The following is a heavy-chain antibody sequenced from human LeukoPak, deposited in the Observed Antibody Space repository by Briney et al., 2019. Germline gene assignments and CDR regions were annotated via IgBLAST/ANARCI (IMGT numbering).Heavy chain of an antibody. Sequence: SVKVSCKASGGTFSSYAISWVRQAPGQGLEWMGGIIPIFGTVNYAQKFQGRVTITTDESTSTAYMELSSLRSEDTAVYYCARGYHIRRVTLSPLHFDYWGQGTLVTVSS. D-gene: IGHD2-2*01. CDR2: IIPIFGTV. V-gene: IGHV1-69*05. CDR1: GGTFSSYA. CDR3: ARGYHIRRVTLSPLHFDY. J-gene: IGHJ4*02.